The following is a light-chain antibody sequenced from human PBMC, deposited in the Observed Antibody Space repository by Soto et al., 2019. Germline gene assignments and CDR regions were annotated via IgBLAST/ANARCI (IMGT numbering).Light chain of an antibody. J-gene: IGLJ1*01. Sequence: QSALTQSPSASGSPGQSVTISCTGTSSDIGGYNSVSWYQQHPGKAPKVMIYDVSQRPSGVPDRFSGSKSGNTASLTVSALQAEDEADYYCSSYTDRKNLVFGTGTKLTVL. CDR2: DVS. CDR3: SSYTDRKNLV. CDR1: SSDIGGYNS. V-gene: IGLV2-8*01.